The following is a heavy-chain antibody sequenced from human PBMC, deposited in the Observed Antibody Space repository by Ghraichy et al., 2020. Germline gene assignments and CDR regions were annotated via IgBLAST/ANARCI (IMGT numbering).Heavy chain of an antibody. V-gene: IGHV3-30*02. CDR3: AKDNTGSGSYLFDY. Sequence: GGSRRLSCAASGFTFSSYGMHWVRQAPGKGLEWVAFIRYDGSNKYYADSVKGRFTISRDNSKNTLYLQMNSLRAEDTDVYYCAKDNTGSGSYLFDYWGQGTLVTVSS. J-gene: IGHJ4*02. CDR1: GFTFSSYG. CDR2: IRYDGSNK. D-gene: IGHD3-10*01.